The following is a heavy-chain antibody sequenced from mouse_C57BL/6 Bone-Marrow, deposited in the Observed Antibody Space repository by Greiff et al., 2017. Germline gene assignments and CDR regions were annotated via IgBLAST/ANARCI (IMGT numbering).Heavy chain of an antibody. V-gene: IGHV1-53*01. Sequence: VQLQQPGTELVKPGASVKLSCKASGYTFTSYWMHWVKQRPGQGLEWIGNINPSNGGTNYNEKFKSKATLTVDKSSSTAYMQLSSLTSEDSAVYYCARWIFYYYGSSYDAMDYWGQGTSVTVSS. D-gene: IGHD1-1*01. J-gene: IGHJ4*01. CDR1: GYTFTSYW. CDR3: ARWIFYYYGSSYDAMDY. CDR2: INPSNGGT.